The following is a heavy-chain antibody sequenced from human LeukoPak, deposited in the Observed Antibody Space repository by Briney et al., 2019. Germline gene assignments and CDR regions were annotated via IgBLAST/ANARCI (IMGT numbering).Heavy chain of an antibody. CDR1: GFTFSSYA. Sequence: GGSLRLSCAASGFTFSSYAMSWVRQAPGKGLEWVSAISGSGGSTYYADSVKGRFTISRDNSKSTLYLQMNSLRAEDTAVYYCAKGDGDYDAFDIWGQGTMVTVSS. D-gene: IGHD4-17*01. CDR3: AKGDGDYDAFDI. V-gene: IGHV3-23*01. J-gene: IGHJ3*02. CDR2: ISGSGGST.